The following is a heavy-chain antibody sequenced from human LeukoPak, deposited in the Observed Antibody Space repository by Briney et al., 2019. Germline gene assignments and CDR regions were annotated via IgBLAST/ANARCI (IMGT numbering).Heavy chain of an antibody. CDR1: GFTVSSNY. CDR3: AREHTVPAAWGYFDY. CDR2: IYSGGST. J-gene: IGHJ4*02. D-gene: IGHD2-2*01. Sequence: PGGSLRLSCAASGFTVSSNYMSWVRQAPGKGLEWVSAIYSGGSTYYADSVKGRFTIFRDNSKNTLYLQMNSLRAEDTAVYYCAREHTVPAAWGYFDYWGQGTLVTVSS. V-gene: IGHV3-53*01.